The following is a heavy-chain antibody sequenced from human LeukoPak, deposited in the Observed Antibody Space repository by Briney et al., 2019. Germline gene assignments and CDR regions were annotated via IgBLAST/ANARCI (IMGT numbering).Heavy chain of an antibody. J-gene: IGHJ4*02. CDR3: ATRNNGCPYH. D-gene: IGHD5-24*01. CDR2: IKQDGSEE. Sequence: GGSLRLSCAASGFTFTTYWMMWVRQAPGKGLEWVAKIKQDGSEEYYVDSVRGRFTISRDNAKNSVYLQMNSLRAEDTAVYYCATRNNGCPYHWGQGTLVTASS. CDR1: GFTFTTYW. V-gene: IGHV3-7*01.